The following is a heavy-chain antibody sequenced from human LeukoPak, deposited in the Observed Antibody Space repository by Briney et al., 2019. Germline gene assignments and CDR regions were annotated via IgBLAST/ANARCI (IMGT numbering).Heavy chain of an antibody. CDR2: IYCNGKA. CDR1: GGSISGYY. CDR3: ARDGYNAFDI. V-gene: IGHV4-59*12. Sequence: SETLSLTCTVSGGSISGYYWTWIRQPPGKGLEWIGQIYCNGKADYNPSLESRVTISVDTSKNQFSLKLSSVTAADTAVYYCARDGYNAFDIWGQGTMVTVSS. J-gene: IGHJ3*02. D-gene: IGHD5-24*01.